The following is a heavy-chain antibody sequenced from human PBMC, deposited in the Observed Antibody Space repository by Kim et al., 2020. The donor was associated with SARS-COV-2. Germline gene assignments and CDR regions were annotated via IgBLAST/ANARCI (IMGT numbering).Heavy chain of an antibody. CDR2: INAGNGNT. J-gene: IGHJ3*02. Sequence: ASVKVSCKASGYTFTSYAMHWVRQAPGQRLEWMGWINAGNGNTKYLQKFQGRVTITRDTSASTAYMELSSLRSEDTAVYYCARDPSPQIRATIVRAFDIW. CDR3: ARDPSPQIRATIVRAFDI. D-gene: IGHD5-12*01. CDR1: GYTFTSYA. V-gene: IGHV1-3*01.